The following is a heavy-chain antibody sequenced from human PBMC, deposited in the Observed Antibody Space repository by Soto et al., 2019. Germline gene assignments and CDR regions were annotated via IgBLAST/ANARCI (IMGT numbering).Heavy chain of an antibody. D-gene: IGHD3-3*01. CDR3: ASPARNYDFWSGYSFDI. V-gene: IGHV1-8*01. CDR2: MNPNSGNT. Sequence: ASVKVSCKASGYTFTSYDVNWVRQATGQGLEWMGWMNPNSGNTGYAQKFQGRVTMTRNTSISTAYMELSSLRSEDTAVYYCASPARNYDFWSGYSFDIWGQGTMVTVSS. J-gene: IGHJ3*02. CDR1: GYTFTSYD.